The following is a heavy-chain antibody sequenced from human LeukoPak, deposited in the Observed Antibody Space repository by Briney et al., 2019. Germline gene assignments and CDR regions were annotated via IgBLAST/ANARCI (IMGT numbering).Heavy chain of an antibody. D-gene: IGHD3-3*02. Sequence: GGSLRLSCAASGFTLSNYPMGWVRQAPVKGLEWLSAIGEEKSGSWTKSADSVKGRFTISRDNSENTLYLQMDSLTVEDTAVYYCAKAGVISGWDYWGQGVLVTVSS. CDR1: GFTLSNYP. V-gene: IGHV3-23*01. J-gene: IGHJ4*02. CDR2: IGEEKSGSWT. CDR3: AKAGVISGWDY.